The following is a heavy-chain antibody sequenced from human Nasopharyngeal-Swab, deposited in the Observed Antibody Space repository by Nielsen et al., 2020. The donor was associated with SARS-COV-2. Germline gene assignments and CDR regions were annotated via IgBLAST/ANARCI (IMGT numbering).Heavy chain of an antibody. CDR1: GYIFSSYG. D-gene: IGHD2-2*01. CDR2: ISTYNGDT. Sequence: ASVKVSCKASGYIFSSYGITWVRQAPGQGLEWMGWISTYNGDTNYAQELQDRVTMTTDTSMSTVYMELRSLRSDDTAVYYCARGHSRGVSPAAPWDYYYYMDVWGRGTTVTVSS. CDR3: ARGHSRGVSPAAPWDYYYYMDV. V-gene: IGHV1-18*01. J-gene: IGHJ6*03.